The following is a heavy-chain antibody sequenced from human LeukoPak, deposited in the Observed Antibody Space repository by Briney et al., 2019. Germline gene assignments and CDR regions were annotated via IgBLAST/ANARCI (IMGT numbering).Heavy chain of an antibody. CDR3: ASQLVLHFDY. V-gene: IGHV3-66*04. Sequence: PGGSLRLSCAASGFTVSSNYMSWVRRAPGKGLEWVSVIYSGGSTYYADSVKGRFTISRDNSKNTLYLQMNSLRAEDTAVYYCASQLVLHFDYWGQGTLVTVSS. CDR2: IYSGGST. D-gene: IGHD6-13*01. J-gene: IGHJ4*02. CDR1: GFTVSSNY.